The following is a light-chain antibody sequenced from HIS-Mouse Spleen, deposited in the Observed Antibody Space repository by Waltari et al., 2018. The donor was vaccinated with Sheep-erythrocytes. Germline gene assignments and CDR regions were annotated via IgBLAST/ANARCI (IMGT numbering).Light chain of an antibody. CDR1: SSDVGGYNL. V-gene: IGLV2-23*03. Sequence: QSALTQPASVSGSPGQSITISCPGTSSDVGGYNLVSWYQQHPGKAPKLIIYEGSKRPSGVSNRFSGSKSGNTASLTISGLQAEDEADYYCCSYAGSSTFDVVFGGGTKLTVL. J-gene: IGLJ2*01. CDR2: EGS. CDR3: CSYAGSSTFDVV.